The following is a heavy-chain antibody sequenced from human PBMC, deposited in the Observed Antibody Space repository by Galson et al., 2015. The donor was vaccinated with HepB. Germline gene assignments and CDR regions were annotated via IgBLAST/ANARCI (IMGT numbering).Heavy chain of an antibody. CDR1: GYTFTSYA. J-gene: IGHJ4*02. CDR3: ARGRLALRYFDWLLSLPD. V-gene: IGHV7-4-1*02. D-gene: IGHD3-9*01. CDR2: INTNTGNP. Sequence: QSGAEVKEPGASVKVPCKASGYTFTSYAMNWVRQAPGQGLEWMGWINTNTGNPTYAQGFTGRFVFSLDTSVSTAYLQISSLKAEDTAVYYCARGRLALRYFDWLLSLPDWGQGTLVTVSS.